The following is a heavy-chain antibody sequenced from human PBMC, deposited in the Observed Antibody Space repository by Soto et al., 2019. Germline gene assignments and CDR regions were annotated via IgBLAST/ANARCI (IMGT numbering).Heavy chain of an antibody. J-gene: IGHJ4*02. CDR1: GFTFSGHT. CDR2: VSSSSSHI. CDR3: ARCMGYDGSGYAFFDS. V-gene: IGHV3-21*01. Sequence: EVQLVKSGGGLVEPGGSLKLSCAASGFTFSGHTINWVRQAPGKGLEWVSSVSSSSSHIYYADSVKGRFTVSRDNAEKSLYLQMNSLRAEDTAIYYCARCMGYDGSGYAFFDSWGQGTLVTVSS. D-gene: IGHD3-10*01.